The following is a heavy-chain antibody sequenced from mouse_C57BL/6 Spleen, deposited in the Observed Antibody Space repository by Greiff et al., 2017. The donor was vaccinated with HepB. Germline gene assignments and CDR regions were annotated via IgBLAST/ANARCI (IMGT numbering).Heavy chain of an antibody. CDR2: IDPSDSET. CDR3: ARGWYFDY. Sequence: VKLQQPGAELVRPGSSVKLSCKASGYTFTSYWMHWVKQRPIQGLEWIGNIDPSDSETHYNQKFKDKATLTVDKSSSTAYMQLSSLTSEDSAVYYCARGWYFDYWGQGTTLTVSS. V-gene: IGHV1-52*01. D-gene: IGHD3-3*01. J-gene: IGHJ2*01. CDR1: GYTFTSYW.